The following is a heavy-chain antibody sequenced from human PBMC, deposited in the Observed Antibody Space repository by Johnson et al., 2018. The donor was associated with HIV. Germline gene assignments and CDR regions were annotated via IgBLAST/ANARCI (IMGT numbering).Heavy chain of an antibody. J-gene: IGHJ3*02. CDR1: GFTFSSYG. Sequence: VQLVESGGGVVQPGGSLRLSCAASGFTFSSYGMHWVRQAPGKGLEWVAFIRYDGSNKYYADSVKGRFTISRDNSKNTLYLQMNSLRAEDTAVYYCAKWDAFDSWGQGTMVTVSS. V-gene: IGHV3-30*02. CDR2: IRYDGSNK. CDR3: AKWDAFDS.